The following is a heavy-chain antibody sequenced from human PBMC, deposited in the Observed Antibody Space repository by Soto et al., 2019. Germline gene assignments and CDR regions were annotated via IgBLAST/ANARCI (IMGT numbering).Heavy chain of an antibody. CDR3: ARGGYYDSSGYYGY. J-gene: IGHJ4*02. CDR2: IYYSGST. CDR1: SASLISSTYY. Sequence: SETLSLTCSVSSASLISSTYYWSWIRQHPGKGLEWIGYIYYSGSTYYNPSLKSRVTISVDTSKNQFSLKLSSVTAADTAVYYCARGGYYDSSGYYGYWGQGTLVTVSS. V-gene: IGHV4-31*03. D-gene: IGHD3-22*01.